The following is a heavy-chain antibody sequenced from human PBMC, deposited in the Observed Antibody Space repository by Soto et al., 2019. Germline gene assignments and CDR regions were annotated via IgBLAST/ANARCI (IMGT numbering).Heavy chain of an antibody. CDR3: ARHKGGDPYYFDY. V-gene: IGHV3-33*01. J-gene: IGHJ4*02. Sequence: QVQLVESGGGVVQPGMSLRLSCAASGFTFSNYGMHWVRQAPGKGLEWGAVIWYDGSNKYYADSVKGRFTISRDNSKNTLYLQMITLRAEDTAVYYCARHKGGDPYYFDYWCQGTLVTVSS. CDR1: GFTFSNYG. D-gene: IGHD4-17*01. CDR2: IWYDGSNK.